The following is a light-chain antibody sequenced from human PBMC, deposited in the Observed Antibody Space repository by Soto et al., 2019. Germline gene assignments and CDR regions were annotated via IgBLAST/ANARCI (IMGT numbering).Light chain of an antibody. CDR1: QSVSSNY. Sequence: EIVLTQSPGTLSLSPGERATISCRASQSVSSNYLAWYQQKPGQAPRLLIYAASNRASGIPDRFGGSRSGADFTLTVSRLEPEDFAVYYCQQYGSAPWTFGQGTKVEI. V-gene: IGKV3-20*01. CDR3: QQYGSAPWT. J-gene: IGKJ1*01. CDR2: AAS.